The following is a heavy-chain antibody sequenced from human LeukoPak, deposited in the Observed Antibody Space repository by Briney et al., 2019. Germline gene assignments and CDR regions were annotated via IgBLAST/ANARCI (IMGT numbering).Heavy chain of an antibody. CDR2: ISGSDGST. D-gene: IGHD6-13*01. Sequence: GGSLRLSCAASGFTFTDYAMSWLRQAPGKGLEWVSAISGSDGSTYYADSVKGRFTISRDNSKNTLYLQMNSLRAEDTAVYYCAKSGDGYSSSWEHGYWGQGTLVTVSS. V-gene: IGHV3-23*01. CDR3: AKSGDGYSSSWEHGY. J-gene: IGHJ4*02. CDR1: GFTFTDYA.